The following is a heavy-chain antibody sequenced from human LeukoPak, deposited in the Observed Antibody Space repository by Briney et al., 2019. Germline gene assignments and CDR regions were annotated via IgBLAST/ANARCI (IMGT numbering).Heavy chain of an antibody. V-gene: IGHV1-69*13. J-gene: IGHJ4*02. Sequence: GASVKVSCTASGYTFTSYGISWVRQAPGQGLEWMGGIIPIFGTANYAQKFQGRVTITADESTSTAYMELSSLRSEDTAVYYCARHSGGYAFDYWGQGTLVTVSS. CDR3: ARHSGGYAFDY. CDR1: GYTFTSYG. D-gene: IGHD3-22*01. CDR2: IIPIFGTA.